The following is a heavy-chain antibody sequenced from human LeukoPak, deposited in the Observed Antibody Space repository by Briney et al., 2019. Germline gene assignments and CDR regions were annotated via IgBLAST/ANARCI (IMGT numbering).Heavy chain of an antibody. J-gene: IGHJ5*02. CDR3: ARDLYGDYPDP. D-gene: IGHD4-17*01. Sequence: SPSEPLSLTCTVSGGSISSGDYYWSWVRQPPGKGLERIGYIYYSGSTYYNPSLTSRVTISVDTSKNQFSLKLSSVTAADTAVYYCARDLYGDYPDPWGQGTLVTVAS. V-gene: IGHV4-30-4*01. CDR1: GGSISSGDYY. CDR2: IYYSGST.